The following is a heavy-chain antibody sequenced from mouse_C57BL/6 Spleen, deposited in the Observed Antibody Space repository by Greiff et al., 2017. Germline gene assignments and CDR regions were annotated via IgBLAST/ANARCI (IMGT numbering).Heavy chain of an antibody. D-gene: IGHD2-4*01. CDR2: IYPGAGDT. CDR1: GYAFSSYW. CDR3: AGGGLRRGYYAMDY. V-gene: IGHV1-80*01. J-gene: IGHJ4*01. Sequence: QVQLQQSGAELVKPGASVKISCKASGYAFSSYWMNWVKQRPGKGLEWIGQIYPGAGDTNYNGTFKGKATLTADKSSSTAYMQLSSLTSEDSAVYVCAGGGLRRGYYAMDYWGQGTSVTVSS.